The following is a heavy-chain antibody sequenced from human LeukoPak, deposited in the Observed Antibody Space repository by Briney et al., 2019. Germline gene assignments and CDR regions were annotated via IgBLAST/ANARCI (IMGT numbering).Heavy chain of an antibody. CDR1: GFTFSSYA. J-gene: IGHJ5*02. CDR2: ISGSGGST. V-gene: IGHV3-23*01. Sequence: QPGGSLRLSCAASGFTFSSYAMSWVRQAPGKGLEWVSAISGSGGSTYYADSVKGRFTISRDNSKNTLYLQMNSLRAEDTAVYYCAREGIPEGLELNWFDPWGQGTLVTVSS. D-gene: IGHD1-1*01. CDR3: AREGIPEGLELNWFDP.